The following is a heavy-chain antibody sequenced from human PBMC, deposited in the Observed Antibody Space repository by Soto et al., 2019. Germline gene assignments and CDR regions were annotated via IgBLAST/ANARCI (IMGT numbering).Heavy chain of an antibody. CDR2: IYYSGST. CDR3: ARDRDFWRKVWFDP. J-gene: IGHJ5*02. V-gene: IGHV4-61*01. CDR1: GDSGSSGSYY. D-gene: IGHD3-3*01. Sequence: QVQLQESGPGLVKPSETLSLTCTFSGDSGSSGSYYWSWIRQPPGKGLEWIGNIYYSGSTSYNPSLKSRVTISVDTSKKQFSLKLSSVTAADTAGHYCARDRDFWRKVWFDPWGQGILVTVSS.